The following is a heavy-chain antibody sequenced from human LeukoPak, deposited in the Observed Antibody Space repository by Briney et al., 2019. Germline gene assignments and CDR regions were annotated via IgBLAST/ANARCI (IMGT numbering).Heavy chain of an antibody. Sequence: GGSLRLSCVGSGFNFNEYAMHWVRQAPGKGLEWVSGISWNSGGIGYADSVKGRFTISRDNAKNSLYLQMNSLRAEDTALYYCAKDITGIVATPFDYWGQGTLVTVSS. CDR1: GFNFNEYA. V-gene: IGHV3-9*01. CDR3: AKDITGIVATPFDY. D-gene: IGHD5-12*01. J-gene: IGHJ4*02. CDR2: ISWNSGGI.